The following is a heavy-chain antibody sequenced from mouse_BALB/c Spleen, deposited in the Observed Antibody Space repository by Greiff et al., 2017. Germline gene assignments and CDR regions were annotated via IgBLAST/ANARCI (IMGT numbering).Heavy chain of an antibody. D-gene: IGHD2-2*01. Sequence: VQLVESGPGLVAPSQCLSITCTVSGFSLTSYGVHWVRQPPGKGLEWLGVIWAGGSTNYNSALKSRLSISKDNSKSQVFFKMNSLQTDDTAMYYCARDYGYDGYYIDYWGQGTTLTVSS. J-gene: IGHJ2*01. V-gene: IGHV2-9*02. CDR2: IWAGGST. CDR3: ARDYGYDGYYIDY. CDR1: GFSLTSYG.